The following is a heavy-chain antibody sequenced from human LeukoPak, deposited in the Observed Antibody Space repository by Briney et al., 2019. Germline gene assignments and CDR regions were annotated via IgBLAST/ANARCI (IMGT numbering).Heavy chain of an antibody. Sequence: GGSLRLSCAASGFTFSSYGMNWVRQAPGKGLEWVSSISSSSSSYIYYADSVKGRFTISRDNAKNSLYLQMNSLRAEDTAVYYCARDQGEDTAPGAAFDIWGQGTMVTVSS. CDR1: GFTFSSYG. CDR3: ARDQGEDTAPGAAFDI. D-gene: IGHD2-15*01. CDR2: ISSSSSSYI. V-gene: IGHV3-21*01. J-gene: IGHJ3*02.